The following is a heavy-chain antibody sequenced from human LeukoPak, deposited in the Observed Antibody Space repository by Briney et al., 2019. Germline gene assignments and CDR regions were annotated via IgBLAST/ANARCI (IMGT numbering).Heavy chain of an antibody. D-gene: IGHD3-3*01. CDR3: ARAGNTIFGVVISYFDY. J-gene: IGHJ4*02. CDR1: GDSISSSSYY. V-gene: IGHV4-39*01. Sequence: SETLSLTCTVSGDSISSSSYYWGWIRQPPGKGLEWIGSIYYSGSTYYNPSLKSRVTISVDTSKNQFSLKLSSVTAADTAVYYCARAGNTIFGVVISYFDYWGQGTLVTVSS. CDR2: IYYSGST.